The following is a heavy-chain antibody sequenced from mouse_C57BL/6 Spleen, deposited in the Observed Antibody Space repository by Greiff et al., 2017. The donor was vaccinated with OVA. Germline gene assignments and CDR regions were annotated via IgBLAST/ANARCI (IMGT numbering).Heavy chain of an antibody. CDR3: ARWRGERDY. D-gene: IGHD2-13*01. CDR2: IYPGSGST. Sequence: QVHVKQPGAELVKPGASVKMSCKASGYTFTSYWITWVKQRPGQGLEWIGDIYPGSGSTNYNEKFKSKATLTVDTSSSTAYMQLSSLTSEDSAVYYCARWRGERDYWGQGTSVTVSS. J-gene: IGHJ4*01. V-gene: IGHV1-55*01. CDR1: GYTFTSYW.